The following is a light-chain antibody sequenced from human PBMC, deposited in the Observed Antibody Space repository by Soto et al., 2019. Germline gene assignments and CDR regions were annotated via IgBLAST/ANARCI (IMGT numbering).Light chain of an antibody. CDR2: EVS. J-gene: IGLJ2*01. Sequence: QSALTQSASVSGSPGQSITISCTGTSSDVGGYNYVSWYQQDPGKAPKLMIYEVSNRPSGVSNRFSGSKSGNTASLTISGLQAEDEADYYCSSYTSSSTLVLGGGTKVTVL. CDR1: SSDVGGYNY. V-gene: IGLV2-14*01. CDR3: SSYTSSSTLV.